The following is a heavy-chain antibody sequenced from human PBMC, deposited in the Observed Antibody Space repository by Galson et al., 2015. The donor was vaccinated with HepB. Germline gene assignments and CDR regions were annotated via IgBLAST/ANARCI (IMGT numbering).Heavy chain of an antibody. CDR2: IFPYDSST. V-gene: IGHV5-51*01. CDR1: GYNFATYW. J-gene: IGHJ3*02. D-gene: IGHD3-22*01. CDR3: AIYYDITGGAFDI. Sequence: QSGAEVKKPGESLKISCKGSGYNFATYWVGWVRQMSGKGPEWMGIIFPYDSSTRYSPSSQGQVTISADKSINTAYLQWNSLKASDTAMYYCAIYYDITGGAFDIWGQGTRVTVSS.